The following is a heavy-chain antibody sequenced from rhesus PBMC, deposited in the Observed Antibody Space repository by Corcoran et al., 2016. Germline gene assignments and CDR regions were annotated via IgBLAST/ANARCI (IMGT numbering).Heavy chain of an antibody. J-gene: IGHJ5-2*02. CDR2: IFSDTEST. D-gene: IGHD6-25*01. Sequence: QVRLQESGPGVVKPSETLSPTCVVSGGSISSGSYFWSWIRQPPGKGLDWIGGIFSDTESTNYNPSLKSRVTISKDTSKNQFSLKLNSLTAADTAVYFCARSDRPATGFSLDLWGRGVLVTVSS. CDR1: GGSISSGSYF. CDR3: ARSDRPATGFSLDL. V-gene: IGHV4S12*01.